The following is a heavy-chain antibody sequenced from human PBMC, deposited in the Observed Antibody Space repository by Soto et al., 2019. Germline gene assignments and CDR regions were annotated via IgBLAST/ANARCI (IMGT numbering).Heavy chain of an antibody. D-gene: IGHD3-3*01. CDR1: GFTFSSYW. CDR2: INSDGSST. J-gene: IGHJ6*02. V-gene: IGHV3-74*01. Sequence: PGGSLRLSCAASGFTFSSYWMHWVRQAPGKGLVWVSRINSDGSSTSYADSVKGRFTISRDNAKNTLYLQMNSLRAEDTAVYYCAGIPIFGVVRYGMDVWGPGTTVTVSS. CDR3: AGIPIFGVVRYGMDV.